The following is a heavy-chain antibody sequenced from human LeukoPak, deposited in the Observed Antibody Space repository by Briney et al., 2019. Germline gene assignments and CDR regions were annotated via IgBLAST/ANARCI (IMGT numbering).Heavy chain of an antibody. J-gene: IGHJ3*02. CDR1: GFTFSSYG. V-gene: IGHV3-30*03. CDR3: ARPGYCSSTSCYEGAFDI. Sequence: GGSLRLSCAASGFTFSSYGMHWVRQAPGKGLEWVAVISYDGSNKYYADSVKGRFTISRDNSKNTLYLQMNSLRSEDTAVYYCARPGYCSSTSCYEGAFDIWGQGTMVTVSS. D-gene: IGHD2-2*01. CDR2: ISYDGSNK.